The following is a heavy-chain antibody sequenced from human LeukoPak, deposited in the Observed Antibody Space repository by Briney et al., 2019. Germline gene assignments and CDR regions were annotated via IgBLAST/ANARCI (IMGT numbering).Heavy chain of an antibody. D-gene: IGHD4-17*01. J-gene: IGHJ4*02. CDR1: GFTFSSYS. CDR3: AKGGASVTRYVDY. CDR2: MPNSGENT. Sequence: GGSLRLSRAASGFTFSSYSMQWVRQTPGKGLEWVGIMPNSGENTFYGEAVKGRFTISRDNSQNTLYLQMNSLRPEDTAVYYCAKGGASVTRYVDYWGQGTLVTVSS. V-gene: IGHV3-30*02.